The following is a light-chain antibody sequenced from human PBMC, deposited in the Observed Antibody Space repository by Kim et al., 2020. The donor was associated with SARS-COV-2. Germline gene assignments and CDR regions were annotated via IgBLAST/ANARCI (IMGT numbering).Light chain of an antibody. Sequence: SYELTQPPSVSVSPGQTASITCSGDELGDKFTCWYQQKAGQSPVLVIYQDTKRPSGIPARFSGSYSGNTATLTISETQAVDEADYYCQACDSRTGVFGPG. CDR2: QDT. CDR1: ELGDKF. V-gene: IGLV3-1*01. CDR3: QACDSRTGV. J-gene: IGLJ1*01.